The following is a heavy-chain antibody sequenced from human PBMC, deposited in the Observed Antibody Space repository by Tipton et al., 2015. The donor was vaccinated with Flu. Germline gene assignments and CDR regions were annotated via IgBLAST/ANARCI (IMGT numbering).Heavy chain of an antibody. CDR2: IKQDGNEK. Sequence: GSLRLSCSASGFTFNLYWMTWVRQAPGKGLEWVANIKQDGNEKYYVESVRGRFTISRDNANNLLFLQLNSLRAEDTAVYYCARNSDDYPLKNDYWGQGTLVTVSS. CDR3: ARNSDDYPLKNDY. D-gene: IGHD3-16*01. J-gene: IGHJ4*02. V-gene: IGHV3-7*03. CDR1: GFTFNLYW.